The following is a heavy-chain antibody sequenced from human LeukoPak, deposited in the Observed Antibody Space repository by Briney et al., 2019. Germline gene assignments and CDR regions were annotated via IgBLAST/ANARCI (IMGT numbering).Heavy chain of an antibody. CDR2: IIPIFGTA. V-gene: IGHV1-69*01. J-gene: IGHJ5*02. D-gene: IGHD5-12*01. CDR3: ARDNIIVATITNWFDP. Sequence: ASVKVSCKASGGTFGSYAISWVRQAPGQGLEWMGGIIPIFGTANYAQKFQGRVTITADESTSTAYMELSSLRSEDTAVYYCARDNIIVATITNWFDPWGQGTLVTVSS. CDR1: GGTFGSYA.